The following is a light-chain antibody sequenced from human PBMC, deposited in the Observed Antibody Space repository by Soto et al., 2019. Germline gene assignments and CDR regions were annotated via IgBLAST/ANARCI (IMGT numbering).Light chain of an antibody. CDR3: QSYDSSLSGVL. CDR2: GNI. J-gene: IGLJ2*01. CDR1: SSNIGAGYD. V-gene: IGLV1-40*01. Sequence: QSVLTQPPSVSGATGQRVTISCTGSSSNIGAGYDVHWYQQLPGTAPKLLIYGNINRPSGVPDRFSGSKSGTSASLAITGLQAEDEAYYYCQSYDSSLSGVLFGGGTQLTVL.